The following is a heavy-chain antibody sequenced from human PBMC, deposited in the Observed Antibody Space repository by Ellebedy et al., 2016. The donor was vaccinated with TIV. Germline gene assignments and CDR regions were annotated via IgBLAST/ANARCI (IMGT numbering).Heavy chain of an antibody. CDR1: GFSLTNGRMG. CDR3: AHRAYGSVLDY. J-gene: IGHJ4*02. V-gene: IGHV2-26*01. Sequence: SGPTLVKPTETLTLTCTVSGFSLTNGRMGVSWIRQPPGKALEWLAHIFSNDDKSYITSLKSRLSISKDPSKSQVVLTMTNMGPVDTATYYCAHRAYGSVLDYWGQGTLVTVST. CDR2: IFSNDDK. D-gene: IGHD3-10*01.